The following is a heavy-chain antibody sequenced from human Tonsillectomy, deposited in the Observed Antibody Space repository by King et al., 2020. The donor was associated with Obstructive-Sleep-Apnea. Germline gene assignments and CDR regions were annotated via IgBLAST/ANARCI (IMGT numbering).Heavy chain of an antibody. D-gene: IGHD1-26*01. CDR1: GFTFKNAH. CDR3: STEGDVGPADLSY. Sequence: VQLVESGGGLVKPGGSLRLSCAASGFTFKNAHLSWVRQAPGKGLEWVGRIKTETEGGTNDYAAPAKGRFTISRDDSTDPLYLHMNSLRTEDTAMYYCSTEGDVGPADLSYWGRGTLVTVSP. V-gene: IGHV3-15*01. CDR2: IKTETEGGTN. J-gene: IGHJ4*02.